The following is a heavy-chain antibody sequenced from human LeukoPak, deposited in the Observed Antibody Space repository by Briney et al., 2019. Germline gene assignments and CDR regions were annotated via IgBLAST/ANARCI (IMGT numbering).Heavy chain of an antibody. CDR3: ARHEFASPFDS. CDR1: GGSISNSY. V-gene: IGHV4-59*08. Sequence: SETLSLTCTVSGGSISNSYWSWIRQPPGKGLEWIGYIYYTGDSNYNPSLKSRVAISLDTSKNQPSLNLRSVTAADTAVYYCARHEFASPFDSWGQGTLVTVSS. CDR2: IYYTGDS. D-gene: IGHD2-21*01. J-gene: IGHJ4*02.